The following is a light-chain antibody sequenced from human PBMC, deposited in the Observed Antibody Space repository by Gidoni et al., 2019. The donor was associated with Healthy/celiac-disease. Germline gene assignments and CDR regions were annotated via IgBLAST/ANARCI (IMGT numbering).Light chain of an antibody. J-gene: IGKJ3*01. CDR3: QQYNSTPFT. Sequence: GRRATINCKSSQSVLYSSNNKNYLAWYQQKPGQPPKLLIYWASTRDSGVPDRFSGSGSGTDFTLTISSLQAEDVAVYYCQQYNSTPFTFGPGTKVDIK. CDR2: WAS. V-gene: IGKV4-1*01. CDR1: QSVLYSSNNKNY.